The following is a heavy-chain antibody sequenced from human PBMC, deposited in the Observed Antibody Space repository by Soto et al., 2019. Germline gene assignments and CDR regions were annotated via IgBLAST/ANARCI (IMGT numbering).Heavy chain of an antibody. CDR1: GFTFSSYA. V-gene: IGHV3-30-3*01. J-gene: IGHJ4*02. D-gene: IGHD3-3*01. Sequence: QVQLLESGGGVVQPGRSLRLSCAASGFTFSSYAMHWVRQAPGKGLEWVAVISYDGSNKYYADSVKGRFTISRDNSKNTLYLQMNSLRDEDTAVYYCARGSDFWGEYWRQGTLVTVSS. CDR3: ARGSDFWGEY. CDR2: ISYDGSNK.